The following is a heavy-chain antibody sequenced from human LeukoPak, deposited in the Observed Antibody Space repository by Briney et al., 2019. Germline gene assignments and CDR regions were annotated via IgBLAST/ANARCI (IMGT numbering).Heavy chain of an antibody. CDR2: IRYDGSNK. D-gene: IGHD5-18*01. Sequence: GGSLRLXCAASGFTFSSYGMHWVRQAPGKELEWVAFIRYDGSNKYYADSVKGRFTISRDNSKNTLYLQMNSLRAEDTAVYYCAKGKRGYSYGFDPWGQGTLVTVSS. CDR3: AKGKRGYSYGFDP. V-gene: IGHV3-30*02. CDR1: GFTFSSYG. J-gene: IGHJ5*02.